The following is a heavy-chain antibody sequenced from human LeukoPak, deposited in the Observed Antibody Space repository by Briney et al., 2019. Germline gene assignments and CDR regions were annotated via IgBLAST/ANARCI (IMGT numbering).Heavy chain of an antibody. CDR3: ARANRITMVRGVIIAPWDYYYMDV. D-gene: IGHD3-10*01. Sequence: SLRXXCAASGFTFSSYGMHWVRQAPGKGLEWVAFIRYDGSNKYYADSVKGRFTISRDNSKNTLYLQMNSLRAEDTAVYYCARANRITMVRGVIIAPWDYYYMDVWGKGTTVTVSS. CDR2: IRYDGSNK. J-gene: IGHJ6*03. CDR1: GFTFSSYG. V-gene: IGHV3-30*02.